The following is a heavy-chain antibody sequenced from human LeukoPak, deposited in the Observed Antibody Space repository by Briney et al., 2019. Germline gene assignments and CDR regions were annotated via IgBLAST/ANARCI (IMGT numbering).Heavy chain of an antibody. J-gene: IGHJ6*02. D-gene: IGHD3-10*01. CDR3: ARTSRHFYGSGSNLTPWPADMDV. V-gene: IGHV4-59*01. Sequence: SETLSLTSPVSGGSINSYYWTWIRQPPGKGLEWIGYIYYSGSTHYNPSLNSRVTISMDTSKNHFSLKLSSVTAADTAIYYCARTSRHFYGSGSNLTPWPADMDVWGQGTKVTVSS. CDR1: GGSINSYY. CDR2: IYYSGST.